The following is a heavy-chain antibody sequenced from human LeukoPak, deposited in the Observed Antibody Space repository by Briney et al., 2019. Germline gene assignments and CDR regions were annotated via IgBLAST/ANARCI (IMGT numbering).Heavy chain of an antibody. CDR1: GFTFSSYA. CDR3: AKVRSRIAAAGTSVYYFDY. Sequence: GGSLRLSCAASGFTFSSYAMSWVRQAPGKGLEWVSAISGSGGSTYYEASVKGRFTISRDNSKNTLYLQMNSLRAEDTAVYYCAKVRSRIAAAGTSVYYFDYWGQGTLVTVSS. CDR2: ISGSGGST. V-gene: IGHV3-23*01. D-gene: IGHD6-13*01. J-gene: IGHJ4*02.